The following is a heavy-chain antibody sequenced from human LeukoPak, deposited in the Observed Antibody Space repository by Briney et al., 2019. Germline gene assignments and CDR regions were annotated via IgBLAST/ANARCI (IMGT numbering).Heavy chain of an antibody. D-gene: IGHD3-22*01. V-gene: IGHV1-2*02. Sequence: GASVKVSCKASGYTFTGYYMHWVRRAPGQGLEGMGWINPNSGGTNYAQKFQDRVTMTRDTSISTAYMELSRLRSDDTAVYYCARVFLTFYFDSSGYYDYWGQGTLVTVSS. CDR1: GYTFTGYY. J-gene: IGHJ4*02. CDR2: INPNSGGT. CDR3: ARVFLTFYFDSSGYYDY.